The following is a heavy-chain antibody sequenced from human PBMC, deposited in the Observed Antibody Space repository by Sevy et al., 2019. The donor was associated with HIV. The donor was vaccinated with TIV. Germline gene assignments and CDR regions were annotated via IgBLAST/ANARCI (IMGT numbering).Heavy chain of an antibody. CDR1: GFTFSTFA. Sequence: GGSLRLSCAASGFTFSTFAMHWVRQSPGKGLEWVALISYSGGPKYNADSVKGRFTISRDNSNNMLFLDMNSLRPDDTAVYYCARESGWRWFYYGMDVWGQGTTVTVSS. CDR2: ISYSGGPK. CDR3: ARESGWRWFYYGMDV. V-gene: IGHV3-30-3*01. J-gene: IGHJ6*02. D-gene: IGHD6-19*01.